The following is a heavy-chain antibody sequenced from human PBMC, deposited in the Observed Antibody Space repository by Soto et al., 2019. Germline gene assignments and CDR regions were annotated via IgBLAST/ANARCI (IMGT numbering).Heavy chain of an antibody. CDR3: ARDGSARHYDFWSGYYTSSRYYYYGMDV. D-gene: IGHD3-3*01. Sequence: SDTLSLTCTVSDGSISSYYWSWIRQPPGKGLEWIGYIYYSGSTNYNPSLKSRVTISVDTSKNQFSLKLSSVTAADTAVYYCARDGSARHYDFWSGYYTSSRYYYYGMDVWGQGTTVTVSS. CDR2: IYYSGST. J-gene: IGHJ6*02. V-gene: IGHV4-59*01. CDR1: DGSISSYY.